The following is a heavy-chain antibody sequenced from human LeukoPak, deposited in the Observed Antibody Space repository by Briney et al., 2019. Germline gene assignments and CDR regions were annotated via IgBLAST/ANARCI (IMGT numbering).Heavy chain of an antibody. CDR2: IYYSGST. J-gene: IGHJ3*02. CDR1: GGSISSSSYY. Sequence: SETLSLTCTVSGGSISSSSYYWSWIRQPPGKGLEWIGYIYYSGSTNYNPSLKSRVTISVDTSKNQFSLKLSSVTAADTAVYYCARHSSSSYAFDIWGQGTMVTVSS. CDR3: ARHSSSSYAFDI. V-gene: IGHV4-61*05. D-gene: IGHD6-6*01.